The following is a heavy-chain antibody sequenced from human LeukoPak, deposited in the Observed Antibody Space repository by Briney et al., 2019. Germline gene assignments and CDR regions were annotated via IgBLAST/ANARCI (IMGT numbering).Heavy chain of an antibody. CDR1: GFTFSSYG. Sequence: PGGSLRLSCAASGFTFSSYGMNWVRQAPGKGLEWVSYISSSGSTIYYADSVKGRFTISRDNAKNSLYLQMNSLRAEDTAVYYCARAAVWSGYYVYWGQGTLVTVSS. D-gene: IGHD3-3*01. V-gene: IGHV3-48*03. CDR3: ARAAVWSGYYVY. CDR2: ISSSGSTI. J-gene: IGHJ4*02.